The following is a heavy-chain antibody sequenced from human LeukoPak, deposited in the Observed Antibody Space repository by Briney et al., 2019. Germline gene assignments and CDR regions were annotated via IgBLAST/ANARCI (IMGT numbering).Heavy chain of an antibody. J-gene: IGHJ4*02. CDR1: GFIFSNFW. V-gene: IGHV3-7*01. CDR2: IKLDGSEK. Sequence: GGSLRLSCAASGFIFSNFWMSWVRQAPGKGLEWVANIKLDGSEKYYVDSVKGRFTISRDNAKNSLFLQMNSLRAEDTAVYYCARSNLRAGLEYWGQGTLVTVSS. CDR3: ARSNLRAGLEY. D-gene: IGHD5-12*01.